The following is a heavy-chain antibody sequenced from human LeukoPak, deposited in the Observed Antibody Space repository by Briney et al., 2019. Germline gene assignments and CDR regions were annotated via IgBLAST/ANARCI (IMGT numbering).Heavy chain of an antibody. CDR1: GFTFSSYA. CDR3: AKDREYYDILTGSTRLYYFDY. CDR2: ISGSGGST. J-gene: IGHJ4*02. D-gene: IGHD3-9*01. V-gene: IGHV3-23*01. Sequence: PGGSLRLSCAASGFTFSSYAMSWVRQAPGKGLEWVSAISGSGGSTYYADSVKGRFTISRDNSKNTLYLQMNSLRAEDTAVYYCAKDREYYDILTGSTRLYYFDYWGQGTLVTVSS.